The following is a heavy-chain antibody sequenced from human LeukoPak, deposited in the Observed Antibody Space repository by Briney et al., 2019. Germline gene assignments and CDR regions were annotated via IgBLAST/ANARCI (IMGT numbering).Heavy chain of an antibody. Sequence: ASVKVSCKASGYTFTGYYMHWVRQAPGQGLEWRGWINPNSGGTNYAQKFQGRVTMNRDTSISTAYMELSRLRSDDTAVYYCARAEYYDFWSGYYMAWGQGTLVTVSS. D-gene: IGHD3-3*01. J-gene: IGHJ5*02. CDR3: ARAEYYDFWSGYYMA. CDR1: GYTFTGYY. V-gene: IGHV1-2*02. CDR2: INPNSGGT.